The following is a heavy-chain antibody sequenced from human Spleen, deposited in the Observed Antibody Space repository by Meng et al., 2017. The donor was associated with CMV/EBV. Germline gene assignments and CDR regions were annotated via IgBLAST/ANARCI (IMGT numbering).Heavy chain of an antibody. CDR1: GYTFTAHY. V-gene: IGHV1-2*02. Sequence: ASVKVSCKASGYTFTAHYFHWVRQAPGQGLEWMGWIHPHRGDTNYAQQFQGRVTLTRDTSINTGYMELTRLTSDDTAVYYCAKDYTPGYDCFDPWGQGTLVTVSS. D-gene: IGHD3-16*01. CDR3: AKDYTPGYDCFDP. CDR2: IHPHRGDT. J-gene: IGHJ5*02.